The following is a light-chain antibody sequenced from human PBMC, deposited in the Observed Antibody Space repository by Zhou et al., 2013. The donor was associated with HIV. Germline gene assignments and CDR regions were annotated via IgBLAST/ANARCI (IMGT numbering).Light chain of an antibody. Sequence: DIQMTQSPSSLSASVGDGLTITCQASQDIKNNLNWYQQKAGKAPRLLIYDASNLETGVPSRFSGSESGTDFTLTISSLQPEDFATYYCQQANSFPLTFGGGTRVEIK. J-gene: IGKJ4*01. CDR1: QDIKNN. CDR3: QQANSFPLT. V-gene: IGKV1-33*01. CDR2: DAS.